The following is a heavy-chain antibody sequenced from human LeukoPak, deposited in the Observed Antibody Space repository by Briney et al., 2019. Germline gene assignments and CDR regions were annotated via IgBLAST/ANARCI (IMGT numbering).Heavy chain of an antibody. Sequence: SETLSLTCSVSGYSISSGYYWGWIRQPPGKGLEWIGSIYYSGSTYYNPSLKSRVTISVDTSKNQFSLKLSSVTAADTAVYYCARLLTYCSGGSCYSDLFDYWGQGTLVTVSS. CDR3: ARLLTYCSGGSCYSDLFDY. J-gene: IGHJ4*02. V-gene: IGHV4-38-2*02. CDR1: GYSISSGYY. CDR2: IYYSGST. D-gene: IGHD2-15*01.